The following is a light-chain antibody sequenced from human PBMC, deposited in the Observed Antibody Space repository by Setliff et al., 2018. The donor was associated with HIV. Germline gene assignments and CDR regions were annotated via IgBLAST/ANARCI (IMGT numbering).Light chain of an antibody. J-gene: IGLJ1*01. CDR1: PSDVGGFTL. Sequence: QSALSQPASVSGPPGQSITISCTGTPSDVGGFTLVSWYQKYPDRVPKLIIYDVSKRPSRVSDRFSGSKSANTASLTISGLQAEDEADYYCLSYTGSDTFVFGSGTKVTV. CDR2: DVS. V-gene: IGLV2-23*02. CDR3: LSYTGSDTFV.